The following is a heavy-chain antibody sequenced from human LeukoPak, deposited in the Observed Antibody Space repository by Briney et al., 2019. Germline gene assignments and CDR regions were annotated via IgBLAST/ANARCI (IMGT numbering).Heavy chain of an antibody. Sequence: SETLSLTCNVSGGSISSDYWTWIRQPPGKGLEWIGNIYYSGSTNYNPSLKSRVTISVDTSKNQSSLKLSSVTAADTAVYYCARRRDYYDSRGYYAFDIWGHGTMVTVSS. CDR1: GGSISSDY. V-gene: IGHV4-59*01. J-gene: IGHJ3*02. CDR2: IYYSGST. D-gene: IGHD3-22*01. CDR3: ARRRDYYDSRGYYAFDI.